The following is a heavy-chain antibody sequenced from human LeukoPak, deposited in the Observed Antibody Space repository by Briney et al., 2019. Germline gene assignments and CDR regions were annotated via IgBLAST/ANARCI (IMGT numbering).Heavy chain of an antibody. Sequence: GGSLRLSCAASGFTFSSYSMNWVRQAPGKGLEWVSSISSSSSYIYYADSVKGRFTISRDNAKNSLYLQMNSLRAEDTAVYYCARVGIAVAQFFDYWGQGTLVTVSS. V-gene: IGHV3-21*01. J-gene: IGHJ4*02. CDR3: ARVGIAVAQFFDY. CDR1: GFTFSSYS. D-gene: IGHD6-19*01. CDR2: ISSSSSYI.